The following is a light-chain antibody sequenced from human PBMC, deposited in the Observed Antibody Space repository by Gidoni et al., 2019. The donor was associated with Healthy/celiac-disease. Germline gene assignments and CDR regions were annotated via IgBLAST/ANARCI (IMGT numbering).Light chain of an antibody. V-gene: IGKV4-1*01. CDR2: WAS. Sequence: DIVMTQSPDSLAVSLGESATINCKSSQSVLYSSNNKNYLAWYQQKPGQPPKLLIYWASTRESGVPYRFSGSGSGTDFTLTISSLQAEDVAVYYCQQYYSTPRTFGQGTRLEIK. CDR1: QSVLYSSNNKNY. J-gene: IGKJ5*01. CDR3: QQYYSTPRT.